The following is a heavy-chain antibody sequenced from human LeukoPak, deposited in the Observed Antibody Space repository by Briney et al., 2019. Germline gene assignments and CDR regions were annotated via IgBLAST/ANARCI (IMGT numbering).Heavy chain of an antibody. Sequence: GASVKVSCKASGGTFSSYAISWVRQAPGQGLEWMGGIIPIFGTANYAQKFQGRVTITADKSTSTAYMELSSLRSEDTAVYYCASGIVVVVAATHYYYMDVWGKGTTVTVSS. J-gene: IGHJ6*03. CDR2: IIPIFGTA. CDR1: GGTFSSYA. D-gene: IGHD2-15*01. V-gene: IGHV1-69*06. CDR3: ASGIVVVVAATHYYYMDV.